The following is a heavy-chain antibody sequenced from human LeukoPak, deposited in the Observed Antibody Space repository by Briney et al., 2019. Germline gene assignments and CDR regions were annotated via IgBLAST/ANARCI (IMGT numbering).Heavy chain of an antibody. CDR2: ISYDGSNK. Sequence: GGSLRLSCAASGFTFSSYAMHWVRQAPGKGLEWVAVISYDGSNKYYADSVKGRFTISRDNSKNTLYLQMNSLRAEDTAVYYCARASYYGSGSSPSDYWGQGTVVTVSS. D-gene: IGHD3-10*01. CDR1: GFTFSSYA. V-gene: IGHV3-30*04. CDR3: ARASYYGSGSSPSDY. J-gene: IGHJ4*02.